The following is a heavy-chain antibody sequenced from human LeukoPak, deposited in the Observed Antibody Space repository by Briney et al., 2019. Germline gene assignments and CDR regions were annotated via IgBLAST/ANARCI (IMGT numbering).Heavy chain of an antibody. CDR3: ARGHRWWLPTNPYFDY. CDR2: IYTSGTI. J-gene: IGHJ4*02. CDR1: GGSISSYY. Sequence: SETLSLTCTVSGGSISSYYWSWIRQPAGTALEWIGRIYTSGTITYNPSLKSRVTMSVDTSKNQFSLKLSSVTAADTAVYYCARGHRWWLPTNPYFDYWGQETLVTVSS. V-gene: IGHV4-4*07. D-gene: IGHD2-8*02.